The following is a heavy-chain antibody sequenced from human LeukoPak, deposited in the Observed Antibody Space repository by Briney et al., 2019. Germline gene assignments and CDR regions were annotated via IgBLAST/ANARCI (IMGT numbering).Heavy chain of an antibody. CDR3: VSTGPGRYFDY. V-gene: IGHV4-39*01. CDR2: IYYSGST. J-gene: IGHJ4*02. Sequence: TSETLSLTCTASGGSISSSSYYWGWIRQPPGKGLEWIGSIYYSGSTYYNPSLKSRVTISVDTSKNQFSLKLSSVTAADTAVYYCVSTGPGRYFDYWGQGTLVTVSS. CDR1: GGSISSSSYY.